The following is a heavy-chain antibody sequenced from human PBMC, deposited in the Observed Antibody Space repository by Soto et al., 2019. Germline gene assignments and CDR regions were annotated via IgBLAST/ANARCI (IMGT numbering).Heavy chain of an antibody. CDR1: GFIFSDYA. D-gene: IGHD3-10*01. J-gene: IGHJ6*02. Sequence: QVQLVDSGGGVVQPERSLRLSCRASGFIFSDYAIHWVRQAPGRGLGWVAVLIDDGYFQYYADSVKGRFTISSDKSNNTVYLHMRSLRVDDTAVYYCAREWGRSYYYGMDVWGQGTTVIVSS. CDR3: AREWGRSYYYGMDV. V-gene: IGHV3-30-3*01. CDR2: LIDDGYFQ.